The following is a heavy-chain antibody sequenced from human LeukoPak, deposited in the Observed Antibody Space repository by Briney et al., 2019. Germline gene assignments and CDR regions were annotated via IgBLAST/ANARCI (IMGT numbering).Heavy chain of an antibody. CDR2: INAGNGNT. CDR3: ARGPLYGSGTYYFDY. J-gene: IGHJ4*02. V-gene: IGHV1-3*03. D-gene: IGHD3-10*01. CDR1: GYTFTSYA. Sequence: GASVKVSCKASGYTFTSYAMHWVRQAPGQRLEWMGWINAGNGNTKYSQEFQGRVTITRDTSASTAYMELSSLRSEDMAVYYCARGPLYGSGTYYFDYWGQGTLVTVSS.